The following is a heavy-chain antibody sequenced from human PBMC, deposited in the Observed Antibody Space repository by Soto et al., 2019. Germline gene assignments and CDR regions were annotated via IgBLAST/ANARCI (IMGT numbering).Heavy chain of an antibody. Sequence: GGSLRLSCAASGFTFSSYSMNWVRQAPGKGLEWVSSISSSSSYIYYADSVKGRFTISRDNAKNSLYLQMNSLRAEDTAVYYCYSSGSYYDHYYYYYMDVWGKGTTVTVSS. CDR1: GFTFSSYS. CDR3: YSSGSYYDHYYYYYMDV. V-gene: IGHV3-21*01. CDR2: ISSSSSYI. J-gene: IGHJ6*03. D-gene: IGHD3-10*01.